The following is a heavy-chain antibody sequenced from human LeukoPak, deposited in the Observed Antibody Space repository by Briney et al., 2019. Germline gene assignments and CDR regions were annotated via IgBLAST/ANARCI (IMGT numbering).Heavy chain of an antibody. CDR2: ISGSGGST. CDR1: GFTISKYW. D-gene: IGHD6-19*01. V-gene: IGHV3-23*01. CDR3: AKEGLWSSNGLPFDY. J-gene: IGHJ4*02. Sequence: GGSLRLSCAASGFTISKYWMTWVRQAPGKGLEWVSGISGSGGSTNYADSVKGRFTISRDNSKNTLYLQMNSLKAEDTAVYHCAKEGLWSSNGLPFDYWGQGTLVTVSS.